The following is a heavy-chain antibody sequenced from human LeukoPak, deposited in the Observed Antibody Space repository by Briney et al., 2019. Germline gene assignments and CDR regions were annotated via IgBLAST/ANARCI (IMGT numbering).Heavy chain of an antibody. V-gene: IGHV4-59*01. Sequence: PSETLSLTCTVSGGSLSSYYWSWIRQPPGKGLEWIGYIYYSGSTNYNPSLKSRVTISVDTSKNQFSLKLSSVTAADTAVYYCARPAPVGATGGGAFDIWGQGTMVTVSS. CDR1: GGSLSSYY. J-gene: IGHJ3*02. CDR2: IYYSGST. D-gene: IGHD1-26*01. CDR3: ARPAPVGATGGGAFDI.